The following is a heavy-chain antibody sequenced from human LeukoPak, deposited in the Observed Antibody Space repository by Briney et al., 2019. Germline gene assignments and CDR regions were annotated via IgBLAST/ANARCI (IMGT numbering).Heavy chain of an antibody. CDR3: AREFKGYYDFWSGLDAFDI. V-gene: IGHV1-69*06. D-gene: IGHD3-3*01. CDR2: IIPIFGTA. Sequence: SVKVSCKASGATFSSYAISWVRQAPGQGLEWMGGIIPIFGTANYAQKFQGRVTITADKSTSTAYMELSSLRSEDTAVYYCAREFKGYYDFWSGLDAFDIWGQGTMVTVSS. CDR1: GATFSSYA. J-gene: IGHJ3*02.